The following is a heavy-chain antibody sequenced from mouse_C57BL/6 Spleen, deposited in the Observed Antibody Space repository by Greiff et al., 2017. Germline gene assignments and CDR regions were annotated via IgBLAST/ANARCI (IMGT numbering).Heavy chain of an antibody. CDR3: AREAYDSAKYFDY. V-gene: IGHV1-18*01. J-gene: IGHJ2*01. D-gene: IGHD2-4*01. CDR2: INPNNGGT. Sequence: EVQLQQSGPELVKPGASVKIPCKASGYTFTDYNMDWVKQSHGKSLEWIGDINPNNGGTIYNQKFKGKATLTVDKSSSTAYMELRSLTSEDTAVYYCAREAYDSAKYFDYWGQGTTLTVSS. CDR1: GYTFTDYN.